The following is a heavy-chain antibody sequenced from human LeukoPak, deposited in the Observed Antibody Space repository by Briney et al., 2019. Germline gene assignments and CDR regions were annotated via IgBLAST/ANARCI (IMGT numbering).Heavy chain of an antibody. Sequence: GGSLRLSCAVSGFTFSSYAMNWVRQAPGTGLEWLSVISSTGNNIYYADSVKGRFTVSRDSSKSTVYLQMNSLRAEDTAFYYCANVSFRYTSDGPAPFDFWGQGTLVTVSS. J-gene: IGHJ4*02. CDR2: ISSTGNNI. CDR3: ANVSFRYTSDGPAPFDF. V-gene: IGHV3-23*01. D-gene: IGHD6-19*01. CDR1: GFTFSSYA.